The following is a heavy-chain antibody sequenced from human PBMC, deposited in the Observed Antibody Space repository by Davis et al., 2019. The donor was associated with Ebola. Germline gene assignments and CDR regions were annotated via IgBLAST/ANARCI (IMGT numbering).Heavy chain of an antibody. D-gene: IGHD5-12*01. CDR3: ARGAGWLQGY. Sequence: GGSLRLSCAASGLTSSRYWMAWVRQAPGKGLEWVANIKQDGSEEWYVDSVEGRFTISRDNAKNTLYLQMNSLRAEDTAVYYCARGAGWLQGYWGQGTLVTVSS. V-gene: IGHV3-7*01. CDR1: GLTSSRYW. J-gene: IGHJ4*02. CDR2: IKQDGSEE.